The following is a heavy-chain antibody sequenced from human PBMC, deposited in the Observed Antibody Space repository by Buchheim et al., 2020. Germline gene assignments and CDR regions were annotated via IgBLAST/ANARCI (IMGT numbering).Heavy chain of an antibody. D-gene: IGHD4-17*01. V-gene: IGHV4-59*08. CDR1: GGSISSYY. Sequence: QVQLQESGPGLVKPSETLSLTCTASGGSISSYYWSWIRQPPGGGLECIAYIHYSGSTNYNPSLKSRVTISVDTSKPQFSLKVSSVTAADTAVYYCARQGHYGDYDNWGQGTL. CDR2: IHYSGST. J-gene: IGHJ4*02. CDR3: ARQGHYGDYDN.